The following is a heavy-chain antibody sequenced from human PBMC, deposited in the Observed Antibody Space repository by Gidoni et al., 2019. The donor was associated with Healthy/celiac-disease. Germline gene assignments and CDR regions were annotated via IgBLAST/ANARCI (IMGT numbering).Heavy chain of an antibody. Sequence: QVQLVESGGGVVQPGRSLRLSCAASGFTFSSYAMHWVRQAPGKGLEWVAVISYDGSNKYYADSVKGRFTISRDNSKNTLYLQMNSLRAEDTAVYYCARGGGYSGSPEGPYFDYWGQGTLVTVSS. CDR2: ISYDGSNK. CDR1: GFTFSSYA. D-gene: IGHD1-26*01. CDR3: ARGGGYSGSPEGPYFDY. J-gene: IGHJ4*02. V-gene: IGHV3-30*01.